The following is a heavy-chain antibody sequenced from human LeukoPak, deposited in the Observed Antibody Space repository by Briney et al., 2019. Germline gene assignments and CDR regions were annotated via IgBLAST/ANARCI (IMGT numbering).Heavy chain of an antibody. CDR1: GGSINNYY. Sequence: SETLSLTCTVSGGSINNYYWSWIRQPPGKGLEWIGYIHYSGTTKYSPSLKSRVTISVDTSKNQFSLKVNSVTAADTAVFSCAGGSGSYYNPFDYWGQGTLVAVSS. CDR3: AGGSGSYYNPFDY. J-gene: IGHJ4*02. D-gene: IGHD3-10*01. CDR2: IHYSGTT. V-gene: IGHV4-59*08.